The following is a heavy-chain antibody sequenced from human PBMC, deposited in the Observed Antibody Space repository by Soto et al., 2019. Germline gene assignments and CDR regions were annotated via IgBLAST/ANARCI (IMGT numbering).Heavy chain of an antibody. CDR3: ARGASTHYYDSSGYYKGPLDY. CDR2: IIPLFGTA. D-gene: IGHD3-22*01. CDR1: GGTFNIYS. J-gene: IGHJ4*02. V-gene: IGHV1-69*01. Sequence: QVQLVQSGADVKKPGSSVKVSCKASGGTFNIYSISWVRQAPGQGLEWMGGIIPLFGTAYYAQEFQGRVTITADESTSTAYMELSSLRSEDTVVYFCARGASTHYYDSSGYYKGPLDYWGQGTLVTVSS.